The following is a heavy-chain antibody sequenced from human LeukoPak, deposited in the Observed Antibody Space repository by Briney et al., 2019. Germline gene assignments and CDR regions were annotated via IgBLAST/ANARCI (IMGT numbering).Heavy chain of an antibody. D-gene: IGHD2-2*01. CDR3: ARDAAIRSYYYYMDV. J-gene: IGHJ6*03. Sequence: SQTLSLTCTVSGGSISSGSYYWSWIRQPAGKGLEWIGRIYTSGSTNYNPSLKSRVTISVDTSKIQFSLKPSSVTAADTAVYYCARDAAIRSYYYYMDVWGQGTMVTVSS. V-gene: IGHV4-61*02. CDR1: GGSISSGSYY. CDR2: IYTSGST.